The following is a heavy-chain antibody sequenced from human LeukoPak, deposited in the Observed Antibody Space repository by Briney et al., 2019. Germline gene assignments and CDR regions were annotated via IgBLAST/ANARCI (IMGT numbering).Heavy chain of an antibody. CDR1: GFIFANYA. Sequence: GGSLRLSCTTSGFIFANYAMAWVRQAPGKGLEWVSGIGGSGIGHSTHYADSVKGRFTISRDNSKNTLYLQMNSLRAEDTAVYYCATPAHTAMVSPFDYWGQGTLVTASS. V-gene: IGHV3-23*01. D-gene: IGHD5-18*01. J-gene: IGHJ4*02. CDR2: IGGSGIGHST. CDR3: ATPAHTAMVSPFDY.